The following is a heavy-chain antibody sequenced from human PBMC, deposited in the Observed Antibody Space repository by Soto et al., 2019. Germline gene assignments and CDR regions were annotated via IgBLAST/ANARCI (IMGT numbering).Heavy chain of an antibody. CDR3: ARSAASLGGGWFDP. CDR1: GGSISTGGDGDY. D-gene: IGHD3-16*01. CDR2: IYFTGTT. Sequence: QVQLQESGPGLVKPSQTLSLSCTVSGGSISTGGDGDYWAWIRQRPEKGLEWIGYIYFTGTTYYNPSLQSRVTISVDTSKNQFSLKLTSATAADTAVYYCARSAASLGGGWFDPWGQGTLVTVSS. J-gene: IGHJ5*02. V-gene: IGHV4-31*03.